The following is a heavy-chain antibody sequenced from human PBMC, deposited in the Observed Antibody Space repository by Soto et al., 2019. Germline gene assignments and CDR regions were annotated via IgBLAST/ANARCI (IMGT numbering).Heavy chain of an antibody. Sequence: SETLSLTCAVYGGSFSGYYWSWIRQPPGKGLEWIGEINHSGSTNYNPSLKSRVTISVDTSKNQFSLKLSSVTAADTAVYYCARVGVYYGSGSYFLGYYGMDVWGQGTTVT. J-gene: IGHJ6*02. CDR1: GGSFSGYY. V-gene: IGHV4-34*01. CDR3: ARVGVYYGSGSYFLGYYGMDV. CDR2: INHSGST. D-gene: IGHD3-10*01.